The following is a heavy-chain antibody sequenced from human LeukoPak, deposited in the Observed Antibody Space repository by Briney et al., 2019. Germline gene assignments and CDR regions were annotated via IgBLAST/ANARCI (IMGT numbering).Heavy chain of an antibody. CDR2: ICPDGTVT. J-gene: IGHJ4*02. V-gene: IGHV3-74*01. CDR1: GFAFSTYC. CDR3: VRDFRSADY. Sequence: GGSLRLSCAASGFAFSTYCMHWVRQAPGKGPMWVSRICPDGTVTNYADSVKARFIISRDNARNTVYLQMNSLRVEDTAVYYCVRDFRSADYWGQGTLVTVSS.